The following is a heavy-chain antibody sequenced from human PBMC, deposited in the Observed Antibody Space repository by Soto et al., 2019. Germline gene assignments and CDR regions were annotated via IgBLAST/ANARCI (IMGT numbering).Heavy chain of an antibody. CDR1: GYTFTNNY. CDR3: AREYVRVKHHEFWSGYYDY. CDR2: INPNGAST. J-gene: IGHJ4*02. Sequence: QVQLVQSGAEVMKPGASVKISCKTSGYTFTNNYINWVRQAPGQGLEWVGLINPNGASTTNAQNLQSRDSMTRDPSTSIVYMELSSLSSDETAVYFYAREYVRVKHHEFWSGYYDYWGQGTMDTVSS. D-gene: IGHD3-3*01. V-gene: IGHV1-46*01.